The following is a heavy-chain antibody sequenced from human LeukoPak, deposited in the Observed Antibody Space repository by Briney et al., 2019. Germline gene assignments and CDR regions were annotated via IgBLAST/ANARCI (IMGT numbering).Heavy chain of an antibody. Sequence: PEGSLRLSCAASGFTFSSYSMNWVRQAPGKGLEWVSSISSSSSYIYYADSVKGRFTISRDNAKNSLYLQMNSLRAEDTAVYYCARDRAYSSSWNDYWGQGTLVTVSS. V-gene: IGHV3-21*01. CDR1: GFTFSSYS. CDR2: ISSSSSYI. J-gene: IGHJ4*02. CDR3: ARDRAYSSSWNDY. D-gene: IGHD6-13*01.